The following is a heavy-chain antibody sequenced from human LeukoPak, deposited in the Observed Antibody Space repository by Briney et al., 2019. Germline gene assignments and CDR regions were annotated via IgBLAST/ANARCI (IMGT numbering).Heavy chain of an antibody. Sequence: SVTVSCKASGGTFSSYAISWVRQAPGQGLEWMGGIIPIFGTAHYAQKFQGRVTITTDESTSTAYMELSSLRSEDTAVYYYARRGIAARRGYYYYYYMDVWGKGTTVTVSS. CDR3: ARRGIAARRGYYYYYYMDV. CDR1: GGTFSSYA. CDR2: IIPIFGTA. V-gene: IGHV1-69*05. D-gene: IGHD6-6*01. J-gene: IGHJ6*03.